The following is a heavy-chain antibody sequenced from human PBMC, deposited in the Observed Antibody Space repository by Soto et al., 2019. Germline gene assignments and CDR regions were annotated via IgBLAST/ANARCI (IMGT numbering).Heavy chain of an antibody. CDR2: ITGSGDKT. Sequence: GGSLRLSCAASGFALSNYDLSWVRQAPGKGLEWVSSITGSGDKTYYADSVKGRFTISRDVSENTMYLQMNSLRAEDTAVYYCAYNGAPTYYVYIDVLRKAHTVTV. CDR1: GFALSNYD. J-gene: IGHJ6*03. CDR3: AYNGAPTYYVYIDV. D-gene: IGHD1-20*01. V-gene: IGHV3-23*01.